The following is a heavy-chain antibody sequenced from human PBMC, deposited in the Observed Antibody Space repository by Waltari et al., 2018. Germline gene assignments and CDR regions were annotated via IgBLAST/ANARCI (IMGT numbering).Heavy chain of an antibody. J-gene: IGHJ4*02. D-gene: IGHD1-26*01. V-gene: IGHV1-69*01. CDR2: IIPIYGTP. CDR3: AISGEAVGAPLPEFYFAS. CDR1: GGTLSNHA. Sequence: QVHLVQSGAEVKKPGSSVTVSCKASGGTLSNHAVNWVRRAPGQGLEWMGGIIPIYGTPNDAEKFKGRVTVFADESTNAVYWDLSRLTSDDTAIYYCAISGEAVGAPLPEFYFASWGPGTMVTVSS.